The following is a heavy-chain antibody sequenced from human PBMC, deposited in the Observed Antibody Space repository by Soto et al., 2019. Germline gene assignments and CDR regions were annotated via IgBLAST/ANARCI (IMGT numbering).Heavy chain of an antibody. CDR3: ARDGAYYYDSSGPGGFDY. CDR1: GFTFSSYG. Sequence: GGSLRLSCAASGFTFSSYGMHWVRQAPGKGLEWVAVIWYDGSNKYYADSVKGRFTISRDNSKNTLYLQMNSLRAEDTAVYYCARDGAYYYDSSGPGGFDYWGQGTLVTVSS. V-gene: IGHV3-33*01. J-gene: IGHJ4*02. D-gene: IGHD3-22*01. CDR2: IWYDGSNK.